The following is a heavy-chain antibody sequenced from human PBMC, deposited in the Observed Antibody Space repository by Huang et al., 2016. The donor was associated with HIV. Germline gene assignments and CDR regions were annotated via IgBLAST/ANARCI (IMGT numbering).Heavy chain of an antibody. V-gene: IGHV5-51*01. CDR3: ARLIGSPSFYYGLDV. Sequence: EVQLVQSGAEVKKPGESLKISCKGSGYRFRSNWIGWVRQMPGKGLEWIGMSYPGDPDTRYSPSFQGQATISADKSINTAYLQWSSLKASDTAMYYCARLIGSPSFYYGLDVWGQGTTVTVSS. J-gene: IGHJ6*02. CDR1: GYRFRSNW. D-gene: IGHD3-10*01. CDR2: SYPGDPDT.